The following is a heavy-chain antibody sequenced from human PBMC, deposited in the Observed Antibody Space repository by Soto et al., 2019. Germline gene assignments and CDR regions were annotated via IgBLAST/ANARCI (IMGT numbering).Heavy chain of an antibody. CDR1: GGTFSSYA. J-gene: IGHJ5*02. D-gene: IGHD4-4*01. CDR2: IIPIFGTA. V-gene: IGHV1-69*01. CDR3: AGHQGNSSHSRHNWFDP. Sequence: QVQLVQSGAEVKKPGSSVKVSCKASGGTFSSYAISWVRQAPGQGLEWMGGIIPIFGTANYAQKFQGRVTITADEAMSTAYMEQSGLRLEDTAVYYCAGHQGNSSHSRHNWFDPWGQGTLVTVSS.